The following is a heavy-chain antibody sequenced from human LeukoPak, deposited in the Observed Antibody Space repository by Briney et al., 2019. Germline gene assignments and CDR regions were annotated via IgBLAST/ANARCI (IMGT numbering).Heavy chain of an antibody. V-gene: IGHV4-30-4*01. CDR3: ARGSSLRHGGLVY. CDR1: GGSISSGDYY. D-gene: IGHD6-13*01. J-gene: IGHJ4*02. CDR2: IYYSGNT. Sequence: SQTLSLTCTVSGGSISSGDYYWSWIRQPPGKGLEWIGFIYYSGNTYYNPSLKSRVTIPIDTSKNQFSLKLSSVSAADTAVYHCARGSSLRHGGLVYWGQGTLVTVSS.